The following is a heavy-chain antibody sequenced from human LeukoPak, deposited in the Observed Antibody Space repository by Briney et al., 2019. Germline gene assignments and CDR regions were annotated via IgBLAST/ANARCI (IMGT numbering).Heavy chain of an antibody. J-gene: IGHJ4*02. Sequence: ASVKVSCKASGYTFTGYYMHWVRQAPGQGLEWMGWINPNSGGTSYAQKFQGRVTMTRDTSISTAYMELSRLRSDDTAVYYCARVTYSSSSGVGYWGQGTLVTVSS. CDR1: GYTFTGYY. CDR3: ARVTYSSSSGVGY. V-gene: IGHV1-2*02. D-gene: IGHD6-6*01. CDR2: INPNSGGT.